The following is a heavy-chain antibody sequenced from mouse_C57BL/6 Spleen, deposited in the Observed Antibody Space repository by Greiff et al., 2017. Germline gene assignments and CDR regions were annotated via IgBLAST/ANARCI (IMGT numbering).Heavy chain of an antibody. D-gene: IGHD2-1*01. Sequence: DVQLVESGEGLVKPGGSLKLSCAASGFTFSSYAMSWVRQTPEKRLEWVAYISSGGDYIYYADTVKGRFTISRDNARHTLYLQMSSLKSEDTAMYYCTRVYYGNTDYWGQGTTLTVSS. CDR3: TRVYYGNTDY. J-gene: IGHJ2*01. CDR1: GFTFSSYA. CDR2: ISSGGDYI. V-gene: IGHV5-9-1*02.